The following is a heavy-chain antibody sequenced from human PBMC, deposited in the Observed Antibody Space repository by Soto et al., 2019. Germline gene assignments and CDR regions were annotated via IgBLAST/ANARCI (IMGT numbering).Heavy chain of an antibody. CDR1: GGSFDITSSY. D-gene: IGHD1-1*01. Sequence: QLQLQESGPGLVKPSETLSLTCTVSGGSFDITSSYWAWVRQPPGKGLEWIAYIYYSGSTYYNPSLKSRITISVDTSTNQLSLRLSSVTAADTAVYYCATVPIVGTKQYYFASWGQGTLVTSPQ. V-gene: IGHV4-39*02. J-gene: IGHJ4*02. CDR3: ATVPIVGTKQYYFAS. CDR2: IYYSGST.